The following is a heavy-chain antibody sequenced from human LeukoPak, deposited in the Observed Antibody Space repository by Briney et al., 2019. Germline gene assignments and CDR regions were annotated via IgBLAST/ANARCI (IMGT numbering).Heavy chain of an antibody. D-gene: IGHD2-2*01. J-gene: IGHJ6*04. Sequence: ASVKVSCKASGYTLTELSMHWVRQAPGKGLEWMGGFDPEDGETIYAQKFQGRVTMTEDTSTDTAYMELSSLRSEDTAVYYCASSIVVVPAAISYYGMDVWGKGTTVTVSS. CDR1: GYTLTELS. CDR3: ASSIVVVPAAISYYGMDV. CDR2: FDPEDGET. V-gene: IGHV1-24*01.